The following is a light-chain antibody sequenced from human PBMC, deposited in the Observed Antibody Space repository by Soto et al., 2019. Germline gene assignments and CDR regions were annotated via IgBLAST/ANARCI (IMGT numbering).Light chain of an antibody. CDR1: QSVLRSNGKIH. Sequence: DIVMTQSPLSLPVTPGEPASISCRSSQSVLRSNGKIHLSWYLQKPGQSPQLLIYMSCKLASGVPDRFNGSVPGTDVTLQVSRVKAEHVGVYYCMPSVQNPWTFGEGTSVEIK. V-gene: IGKV2-28*01. CDR2: MSC. J-gene: IGKJ1*01. CDR3: MPSVQNPWT.